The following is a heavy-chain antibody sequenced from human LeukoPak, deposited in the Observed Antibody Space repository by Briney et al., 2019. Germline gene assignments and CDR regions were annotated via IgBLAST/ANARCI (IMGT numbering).Heavy chain of an antibody. Sequence: ASVKVSCKASGGTFSSHAIIWVRQAPGQGLERMGGIIPIFDSSNYAQKFQGRVTITADESTSTAYMELSSLRSEDTAVYYCARGRGWYYYDSSGYPPFDSWGQGTLVTVSS. CDR2: IIPIFDSS. CDR1: GGTFSSHA. V-gene: IGHV1-69*13. CDR3: ARGRGWYYYDSSGYPPFDS. D-gene: IGHD3-22*01. J-gene: IGHJ4*02.